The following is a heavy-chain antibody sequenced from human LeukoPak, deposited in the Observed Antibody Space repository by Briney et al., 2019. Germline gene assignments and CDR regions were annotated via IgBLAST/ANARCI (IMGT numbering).Heavy chain of an antibody. Sequence: SETLSLTCAVYGGSFSGYYWSWVRQPPGKGLEWIGRIYYSGSTYYNPSLKRRVTISVDTSKNQFSLKLSSVTAADTAVYYCARLTTNYYGSGSYAFDICGQGTIATVSS. CDR1: GGSFSGYY. D-gene: IGHD3-10*01. CDR2: IYYSGST. CDR3: ARLTTNYYGSGSYAFDI. V-gene: IGHV4-34*01. J-gene: IGHJ3*02.